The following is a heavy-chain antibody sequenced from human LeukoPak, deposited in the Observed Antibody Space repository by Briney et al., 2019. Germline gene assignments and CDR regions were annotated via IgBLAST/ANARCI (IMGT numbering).Heavy chain of an antibody. J-gene: IGHJ4*02. CDR2: INHSGST. D-gene: IGHD1-26*01. V-gene: IGHV4-34*01. Sequence: PSETLSLTCAVYGGSFSGYYWSWIRQSPGKGLEWIGEINHSGSTNYNPSLKSRVTISVDTSKNQFSLKLSSVTAAGTAAYYCARGPVGALNDWGQGTLVTVSS. CDR3: ARGPVGALND. CDR1: GGSFSGYY.